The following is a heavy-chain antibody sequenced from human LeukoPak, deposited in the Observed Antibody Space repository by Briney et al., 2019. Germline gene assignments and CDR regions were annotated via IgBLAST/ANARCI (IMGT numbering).Heavy chain of an antibody. CDR1: GGSVSSGNYS. J-gene: IGHJ4*02. Sequence: PSETLSLTCTVSGGSVSSGNYSWSWIRQPPGKGLEWIGYVDYTGSTNYNPSLKSRVAISVDTSKNQFSLKVYSVTAADTAVYYCASGGPYSGYIYWGQGTLVTVSS. D-gene: IGHD5-12*01. V-gene: IGHV4-61*01. CDR2: VDYTGST. CDR3: ASGGPYSGYIY.